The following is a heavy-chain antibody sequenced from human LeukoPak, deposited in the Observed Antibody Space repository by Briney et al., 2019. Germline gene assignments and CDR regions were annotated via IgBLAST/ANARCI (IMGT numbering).Heavy chain of an antibody. CDR2: IWYDGSNK. V-gene: IGHV3-33*01. CDR3: ARDLRALVAVAGIGIDY. J-gene: IGHJ4*02. Sequence: GGSLRLSCAASGFTFSSYGVRWVRQAPGKGLGWVAVIWYDGSNKYYADSVKGRFTISRDNFKNTLYLQMNSLRAEDTAVYYCARDLRALVAVAGIGIDYWGQGTLVTVSS. D-gene: IGHD6-19*01. CDR1: GFTFSSYG.